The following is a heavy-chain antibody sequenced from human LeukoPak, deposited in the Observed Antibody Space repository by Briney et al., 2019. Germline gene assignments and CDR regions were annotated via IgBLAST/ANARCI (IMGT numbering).Heavy chain of an antibody. J-gene: IGHJ5*02. CDR3: ARALITGTTSNP. D-gene: IGHD1-7*01. CDR1: GGSFSGYY. CDR2: INHSGST. V-gene: IGHV4-34*01. Sequence: SETLSLTCAVYGGSFSGYYWSWIRQPPGKGLEWIGEINHSGSTNYNPSLKSRVTISVDTSKNQFSLKLSSVTAADTAVYYCARALITGTTSNPWGQGTLVTVSS.